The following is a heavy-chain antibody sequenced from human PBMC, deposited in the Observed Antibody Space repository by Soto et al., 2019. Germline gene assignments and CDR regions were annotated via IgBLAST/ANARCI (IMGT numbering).Heavy chain of an antibody. J-gene: IGHJ4*02. Sequence: SENLSLTCTVSGGSISSGGYYRSWIRQHPEKGLEWIGYIYYSGSTYYNPSLKSRVTISVDTSKNQFSLKLSSVTAADTAVYYCASLSYYDFWSGSIPDYWGQGTLVTVTS. CDR1: GGSISSGGYY. CDR2: IYYSGST. CDR3: ASLSYYDFWSGSIPDY. V-gene: IGHV4-31*03. D-gene: IGHD3-3*01.